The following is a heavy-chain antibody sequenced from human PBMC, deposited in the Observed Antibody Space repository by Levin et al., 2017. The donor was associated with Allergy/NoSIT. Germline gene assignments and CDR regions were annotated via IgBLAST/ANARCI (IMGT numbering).Heavy chain of an antibody. V-gene: IGHV4-59*01. Sequence: SQTLSLTCTVSDGSISSYYWSWIRQPPGKGLEWIGYIYYGGGTNYNPSLKSRVTISVDTSKNQFSLKLSSVTAADTAVYYCARAKGSGSYYGYYGLDVWGQGTTVTVSS. CDR2: IYYGGGT. J-gene: IGHJ6*02. CDR3: ARAKGSGSYYGYYGLDV. D-gene: IGHD3-10*01. CDR1: DGSISSYY.